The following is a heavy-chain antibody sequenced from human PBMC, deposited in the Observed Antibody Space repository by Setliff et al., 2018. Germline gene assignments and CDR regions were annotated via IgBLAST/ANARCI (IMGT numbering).Heavy chain of an antibody. CDR2: INPKTGGT. D-gene: IGHD3-16*01. J-gene: IGHJ3*01. Sequence: RASVKVSCKTSGYAFTDNYIHWVRQAPGQGLEWMGWINPKTGGTNLAQKFQGWVSMTRDTSITTAYMELSRLTSDDMAVYFCARSDHLVVDGFDVWGQGTMVTVS. CDR1: GYAFTDNY. V-gene: IGHV1-2*04. CDR3: ARSDHLVVDGFDV.